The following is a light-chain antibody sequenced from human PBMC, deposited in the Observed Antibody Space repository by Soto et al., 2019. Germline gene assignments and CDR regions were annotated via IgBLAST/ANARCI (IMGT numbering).Light chain of an antibody. CDR1: QDISDK. CDR3: QQYSNLPFT. J-gene: IGKJ3*01. V-gene: IGKV1-33*01. CDR2: EAS. Sequence: DIQMTQSPSSLSASVGDRVTITCQASQDISDKLNWYQQKSGKPPNLLIYEASNLELGVPSRFSGSASGTDFTFTISSLQPEDYGTYYCQQYSNLPFTFGHGTKIDIK.